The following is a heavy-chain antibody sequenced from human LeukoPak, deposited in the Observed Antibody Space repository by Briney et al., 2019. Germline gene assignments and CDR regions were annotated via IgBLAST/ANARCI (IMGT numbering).Heavy chain of an antibody. Sequence: SETLSLTCVVSGGSLSTHHWSWIRQPPGKGLEWIGEINHSGSTNYNPSFKSRVTISVDTSKNQFSLKLSSVTAADTAVYYCARGLVDYGFDPWGQGTLVTVSS. V-gene: IGHV4-34*01. CDR3: ARGLVDYGFDP. CDR1: GGSLSTHH. J-gene: IGHJ5*02. D-gene: IGHD4/OR15-4a*01. CDR2: INHSGST.